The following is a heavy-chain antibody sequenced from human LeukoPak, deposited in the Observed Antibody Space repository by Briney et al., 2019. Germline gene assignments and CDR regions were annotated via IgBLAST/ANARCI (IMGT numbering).Heavy chain of an antibody. CDR1: GYTFTSYG. CDR3: ARTAVAGTWDGFGY. CDR2: ISAYNGNT. J-gene: IGHJ4*02. Sequence: GASVTVSCKASGYTFTSYGISWVRQAPGQGLEWMGWISAYNGNTNYAQKPQGRVTMTTDTSTSTAYMELRSLRSDDTAVYYCARTAVAGTWDGFGYWGQGTLVTVSS. D-gene: IGHD6-19*01. V-gene: IGHV1-18*04.